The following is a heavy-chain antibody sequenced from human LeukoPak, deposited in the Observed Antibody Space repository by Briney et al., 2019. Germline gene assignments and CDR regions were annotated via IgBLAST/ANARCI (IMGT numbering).Heavy chain of an antibody. CDR2: ISDSGADT. J-gene: IGHJ4*02. D-gene: IGHD3-3*01. CDR3: AKGRVGVPGTGDY. CDR1: GFTFSIYA. V-gene: IGHV3-23*01. Sequence: PGGSLRLSCAASGFTFSIYAMTWVRQAPGKGLEWVSAISDSGADTSYADSVKGRFTISRDNSRNTVFLQMNTLRGDDTAVYYCAKGRVGVPGTGDYWGQGTLVTVSS.